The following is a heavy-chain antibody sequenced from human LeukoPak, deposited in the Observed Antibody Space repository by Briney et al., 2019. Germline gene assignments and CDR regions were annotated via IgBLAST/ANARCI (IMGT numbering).Heavy chain of an antibody. CDR1: GFTFSSYA. J-gene: IGHJ4*02. Sequence: GGSLRLSCAASGFTFSSYAMSWVRQAPGKGLEWVSAISGSGGSTYYADSVKGRFTISRDNSKSTLFLQMNSLRAEDTAVYYCAKGIVGAEFFDYWGQGTLVTVSS. CDR3: AKGIVGAEFFDY. V-gene: IGHV3-23*01. CDR2: ISGSGGST. D-gene: IGHD1-26*01.